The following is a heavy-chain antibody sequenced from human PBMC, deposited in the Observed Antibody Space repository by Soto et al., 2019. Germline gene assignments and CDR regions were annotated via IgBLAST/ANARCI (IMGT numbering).Heavy chain of an antibody. V-gene: IGHV3-48*02. Sequence: PGGSLRLSCAASGFTFSSYSMNWVRQAPGKGLEWVSYISSSSSTIYYADSVKGRFTISRDNAKNSLYLQMNSLRDEDTAVYYCARDEGRIQLWRHYEAYYYYGMDVCGQGTTFT. CDR2: ISSSSSTI. J-gene: IGHJ6*02. CDR1: GFTFSSYS. CDR3: ARDEGRIQLWRHYEAYYYYGMDV. D-gene: IGHD5-18*01.